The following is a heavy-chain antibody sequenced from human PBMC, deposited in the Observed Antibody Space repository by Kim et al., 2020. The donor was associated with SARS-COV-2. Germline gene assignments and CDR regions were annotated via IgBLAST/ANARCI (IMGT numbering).Heavy chain of an antibody. D-gene: IGHD6-6*01. CDR2: ISYDGSNK. CDR1: GFTFSSYA. CDR3: ARSIAGSYYYGMDV. J-gene: IGHJ6*02. V-gene: IGHV3-30-3*01. Sequence: GGSLRLSCAASGFTFSSYAMHWVRQAPGKGLEWVAVISYDGSNKYYADSVKGRFTISRDNSKNTLYLQMNSLRAEDTAVYYCARSIAGSYYYGMDVWGQGTXVTVSS.